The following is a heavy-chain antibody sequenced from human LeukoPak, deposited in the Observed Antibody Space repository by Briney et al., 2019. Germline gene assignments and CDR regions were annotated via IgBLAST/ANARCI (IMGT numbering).Heavy chain of an antibody. D-gene: IGHD1-1*01. CDR3: ARDGWNDGGTFGY. J-gene: IGHJ4*02. V-gene: IGHV3-30*09. CDR1: GFTFSSYA. CDR2: ISYDGSNK. Sequence: GGSLRLSCAASGFTFSSYAMHWVRQAPGKGLEWVAVISYDGSNKYYADSVKGRFAISRDNSKNTLYLQMNSLRAEDTAVYYCARDGWNDGGTFGYWGQGTLVTVSS.